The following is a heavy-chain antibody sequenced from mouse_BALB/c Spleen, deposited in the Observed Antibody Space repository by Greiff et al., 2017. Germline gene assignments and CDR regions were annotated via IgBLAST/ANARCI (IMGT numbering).Heavy chain of an antibody. Sequence: QVQLQQPGAELVKPGASVKLSCKASGYTFTSYWMHWVKQRPGQGLEWIGEIDPSDSYTNYNQKFKGKATLTVDKSSSTAYMQLSSLTSEDSAVYYCARGSSYIYWYFDVWGAGTTGTVSS. V-gene: IGHV1-69*02. D-gene: IGHD1-1*01. CDR1: GYTFTSYW. J-gene: IGHJ1*01. CDR3: ARGSSYIYWYFDV. CDR2: IDPSDSYT.